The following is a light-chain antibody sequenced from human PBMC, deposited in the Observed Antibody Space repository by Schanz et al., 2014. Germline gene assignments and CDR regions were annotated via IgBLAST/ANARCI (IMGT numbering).Light chain of an antibody. Sequence: EIVMTQSPATLSVSPGERATLSCRASQSVSSNLAWYQQKPGQAPRLLIYAASNRATGIPDRFSASGSGTDFTLTISRLEPEDFAVYYCQQFGGSPLTFGAGTKVDIK. V-gene: IGKV3-20*01. CDR1: QSVSSN. CDR2: AAS. CDR3: QQFGGSPLT. J-gene: IGKJ4*01.